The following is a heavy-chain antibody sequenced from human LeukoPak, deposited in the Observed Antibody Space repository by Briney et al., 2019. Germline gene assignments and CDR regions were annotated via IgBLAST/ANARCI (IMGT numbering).Heavy chain of an antibody. CDR2: IYYSGST. D-gene: IGHD2-15*01. J-gene: IGHJ4*02. V-gene: IGHV4-59*12. CDR3: ARDGGGFDY. Sequence: SETLSLTCTVSGGSISSYYWSWIRQPPGKGLEWIGYIYYSGSTNYNPSLKSRLTISVDKPNNQFSLKLRFVTAADTAMYYCARDGGGFDYWGQGILVTVSS. CDR1: GGSISSYY.